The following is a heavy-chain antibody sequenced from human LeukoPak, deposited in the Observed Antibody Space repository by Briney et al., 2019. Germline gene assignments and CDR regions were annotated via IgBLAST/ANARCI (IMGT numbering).Heavy chain of an antibody. D-gene: IGHD1-1*01. CDR1: GFTFSSNA. Sequence: GGSLRLSCAAAGFTFSSNALSWVRQAPGEGLDWVSSISVSSTTYYLDSVKGRFTISRDNSKNALYLQMNSLRAEDTALYYCAKCNLDNCREGFDIWGQGIMVTVSS. CDR3: AKCNLDNCREGFDI. V-gene: IGHV3-23*01. J-gene: IGHJ3*02. CDR2: ISVSSTT.